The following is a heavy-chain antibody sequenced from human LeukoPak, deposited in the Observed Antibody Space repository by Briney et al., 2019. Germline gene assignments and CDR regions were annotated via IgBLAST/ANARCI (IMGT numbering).Heavy chain of an antibody. Sequence: GGSLRLSCAASGFTFSSHALHWVRQAPDKGLEWVAVISYDSSNEWYRDSVKGRFTISRDNSRSTLFLQMNRLTPEDTAVYYCARDRHYADPHHLDYWGQGAPVTVSS. CDR2: ISYDSSNE. CDR3: ARDRHYADPHHLDY. V-gene: IGHV3-30-3*01. CDR1: GFTFSSHA. D-gene: IGHD2-2*01. J-gene: IGHJ4*02.